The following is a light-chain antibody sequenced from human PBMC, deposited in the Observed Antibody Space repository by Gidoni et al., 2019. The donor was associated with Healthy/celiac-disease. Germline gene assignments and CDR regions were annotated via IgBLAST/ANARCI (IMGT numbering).Light chain of an antibody. V-gene: IGKV3-11*01. Sequence: EMVLTQLPATLSWSPGERATLSCRASQSVSSYLAWYQQKPGQAPRLLIYDASNRATGIPARFSCSGSGTDFTLTLSSLEPEAFAVYYCQQRSNWPPMCSFGQGTKLEIK. CDR1: QSVSSY. CDR3: QQRSNWPPMCS. CDR2: DAS. J-gene: IGKJ2*04.